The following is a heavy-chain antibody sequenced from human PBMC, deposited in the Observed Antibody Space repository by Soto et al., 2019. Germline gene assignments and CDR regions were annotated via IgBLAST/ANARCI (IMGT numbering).Heavy chain of an antibody. CDR1: GFTFSSYA. Sequence: AASGFTFSSYAMHWVRQAPGKGLEWVAVISYDGSNKYYADSVKGRFTISRDNSKNTLYLQMNSLRAEDTAVYYCAAVHQVVVAAPFDYWGQGTLVTVSS. J-gene: IGHJ4*02. D-gene: IGHD2-15*01. CDR3: AAVHQVVVAAPFDY. V-gene: IGHV3-30-3*01. CDR2: ISYDGSNK.